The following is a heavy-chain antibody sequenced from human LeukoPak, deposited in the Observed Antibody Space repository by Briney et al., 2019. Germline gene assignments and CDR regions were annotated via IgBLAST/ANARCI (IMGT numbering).Heavy chain of an antibody. Sequence: RSGGSLRLSCAASGFTFSSYAMHWVRQAPGKGLEWVAVISYDGSNKYYADSVKGRFTISRDNSKDTMYLQMISLTAEDTAVYYCVRDSLFLGITTFDSWGQGTLVTVSS. J-gene: IGHJ4*02. CDR3: VRDSLFLGITTFDS. CDR2: ISYDGSNK. V-gene: IGHV3-30*04. CDR1: GFTFSSYA. D-gene: IGHD2/OR15-2a*01.